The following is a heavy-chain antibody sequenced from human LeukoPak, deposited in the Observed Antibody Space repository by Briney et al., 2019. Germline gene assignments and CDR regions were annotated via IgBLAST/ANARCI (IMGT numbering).Heavy chain of an antibody. D-gene: IGHD3-3*01. Sequence: GGSLRLSCAASGFTFSDYALGWVRQAPGRGLEWVATLSGSGAGTYYSDSVQGRFTISRDNSKRTQFLQMNSLRAEDTAFYYCAKAELGVDTFFDYWGQGTLVTVSS. CDR2: LSGSGAGT. J-gene: IGHJ4*02. V-gene: IGHV3-23*01. CDR1: GFTFSDYA. CDR3: AKAELGVDTFFDY.